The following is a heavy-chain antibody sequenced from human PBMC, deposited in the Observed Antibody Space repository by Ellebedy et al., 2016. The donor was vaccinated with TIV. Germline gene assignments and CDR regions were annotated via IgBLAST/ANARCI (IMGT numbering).Heavy chain of an antibody. CDR1: GLIFSDAW. CDR3: TTQHWEAGDDF. V-gene: IGHV3-15*01. Sequence: PGGSLRLSCATSGLIFSDAWMSWVRQAPGKGLEWPVRIKTSTHAAETDYVTPVKGRFTISRDDSKNTLYLQMTSLKTEDTGVYYCTTQHWEAGDDFWGQGTLVTVSS. CDR2: IKTSTHAAET. J-gene: IGHJ3*01. D-gene: IGHD1-26*01.